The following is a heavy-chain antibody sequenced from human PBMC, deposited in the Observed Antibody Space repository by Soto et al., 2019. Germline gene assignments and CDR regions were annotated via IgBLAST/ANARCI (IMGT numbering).Heavy chain of an antibody. CDR3: ARVRPLVGYFNYYMDV. J-gene: IGHJ6*03. CDR2: ISAYNGET. CDR1: GYTFTNYG. Sequence: QVQLLQSGAEVKKPGASVKVSCKASGYTFTNYGITWVRQAPGQGLEWMGWISAYNGETHYTQRLQGRVTMTTDTSTSTAYMELRGLRSDDTAVYYCARVRPLVGYFNYYMDVCGKGTTVTGSS. D-gene: IGHD6-6*01. V-gene: IGHV1-18*01.